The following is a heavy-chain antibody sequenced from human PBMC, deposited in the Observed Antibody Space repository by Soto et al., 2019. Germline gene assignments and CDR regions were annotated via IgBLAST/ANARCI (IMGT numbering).Heavy chain of an antibody. CDR2: ISFRGTTT. V-gene: IGHV3-48*03. CDR1: GFTFSSFE. D-gene: IGHD2-21*01. CDR3: VRDNSHIIVTPFDL. J-gene: IGHJ4*02. Sequence: EEQLVESGGGLVQPGGSLRLSCAASGFTFSSFEMKWVRHVPGKGLEWLSYISFRGTTTYYAGSVRGRFTISRDNAKNSVFLQMDSLGVEDTAIYYCVRDNSHIIVTPFDLWGQGTLVTVSS.